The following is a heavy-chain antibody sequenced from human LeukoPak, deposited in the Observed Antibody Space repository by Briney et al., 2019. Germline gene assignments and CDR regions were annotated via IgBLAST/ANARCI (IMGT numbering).Heavy chain of an antibody. V-gene: IGHV3-23*01. CDR3: AKDGASTVATRRPFDY. J-gene: IGHJ4*02. CDR1: GFTFSNYA. CDR2: ISGSGGST. D-gene: IGHD6-6*01. Sequence: GGSLRLSCAASGFTFSNYAVSWVRQAPGKGLEWVSAISGSGGSTYYADSVKGRFTISRDNSKNTLYLQMNSLRAEDTAIYYCAKDGASTVATRRPFDYWGQGTLVTVSS.